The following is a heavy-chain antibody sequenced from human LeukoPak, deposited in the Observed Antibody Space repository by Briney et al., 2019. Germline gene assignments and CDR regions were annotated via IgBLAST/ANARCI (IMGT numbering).Heavy chain of an antibody. D-gene: IGHD6-13*01. V-gene: IGHV3-7*03. CDR3: AKDHTPSSWYPSGY. CDR2: IKQDGSEK. J-gene: IGHJ4*02. CDR1: GFTFSSYA. Sequence: GGSLRLSCAASGFTFSSYAMSWVRQAPGKGLEWVANIKQDGSEKYYVDSVKGRFTISRDNSKNTLYLQMNSLRAEDTAVYYCAKDHTPSSWYPSGYWGQGTLVTVSS.